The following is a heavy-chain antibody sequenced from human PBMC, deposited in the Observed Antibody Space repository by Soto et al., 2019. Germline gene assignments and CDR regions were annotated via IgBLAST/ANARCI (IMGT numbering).Heavy chain of an antibody. Sequence: SATLSPTCPISECSISTGYHYWVWIRQRPGKGLEWIGYIYYSGSTYYNPSLKSRVTISVDTSKNQFPLKLSSVTAADTAVYYCARARGYSYRPFDYWGQGTLVTVSS. CDR2: IYYSGST. V-gene: IGHV4-30-4*08. CDR1: ECSISTGYHY. J-gene: IGHJ4*02. D-gene: IGHD5-18*01. CDR3: ARARGYSYRPFDY.